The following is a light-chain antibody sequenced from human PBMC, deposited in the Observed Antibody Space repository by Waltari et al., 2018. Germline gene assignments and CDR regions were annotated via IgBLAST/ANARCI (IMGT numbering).Light chain of an antibody. Sequence: EIVLTQSPATLSLSPGERATLPCRASQSVSRYFAGYQQKPGQAPRLLIYDASNRATGIPARFSGSGSGTDFTLTISSLEPEDFAVYYCQQRSNWPITFGQGTRLEIK. V-gene: IGKV3-11*01. CDR1: QSVSRY. J-gene: IGKJ5*01. CDR2: DAS. CDR3: QQRSNWPIT.